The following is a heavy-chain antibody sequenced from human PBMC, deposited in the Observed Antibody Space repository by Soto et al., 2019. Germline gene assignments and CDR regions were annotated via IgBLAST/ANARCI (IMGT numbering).Heavy chain of an antibody. J-gene: IGHJ5*02. CDR1: GFSINTRGVG. CDR3: ALRGDCTGDSCYSA. D-gene: IGHD2-15*01. Sequence: QITLKASGPPLVKPTQTLTLTCTFSGFSINTRGVGVGWIRQPPGQAQDWIALIYRDDSKRYSPSLKSRLNIATDTSKNHVIRTMTNMDTVDTDTDYCALRGDCTGDSCYSAWGQGILVTVSS. CDR2: IYRDDSK. V-gene: IGHV2-5*02.